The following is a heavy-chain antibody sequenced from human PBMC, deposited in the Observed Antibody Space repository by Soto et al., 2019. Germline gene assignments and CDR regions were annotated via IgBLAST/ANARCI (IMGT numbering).Heavy chain of an antibody. D-gene: IGHD2-2*01. CDR2: IYYSGTT. CDR3: ARVRCRSSSCHGYYYDGMDV. Sequence: PSETLSLTCTVSGGSISSSSYYWGWVRQPPGKGLEWIGYIYYSGTTYYNPSLKSRVTISVDTSKNQFSLKLSSVTAADTAVYYCARVRCRSSSCHGYYYDGMDVWGQGTTVTVSS. J-gene: IGHJ6*02. CDR1: GGSISSSSYY. V-gene: IGHV4-39*07.